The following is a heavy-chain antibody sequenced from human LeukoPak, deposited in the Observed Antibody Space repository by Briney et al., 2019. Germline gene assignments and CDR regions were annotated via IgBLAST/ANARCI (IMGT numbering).Heavy chain of an antibody. CDR1: GGTFSSYA. CDR3: ASPRRGYSGFLDY. V-gene: IGHV1-69*01. J-gene: IGHJ4*02. D-gene: IGHD5-12*01. Sequence: GASVKVSCKASGGTFSSYAISWVRQAPGQGLEWMGGIIPIFGTANYAQKFQGRVTITADESTSTAYKELSSLRSEDTAVYYCASPRRGYSGFLDYWGQGTLVTVSS. CDR2: IIPIFGTA.